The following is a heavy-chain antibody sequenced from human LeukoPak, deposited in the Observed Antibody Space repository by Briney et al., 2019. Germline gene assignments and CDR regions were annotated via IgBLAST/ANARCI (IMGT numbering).Heavy chain of an antibody. CDR1: GFTFSSYG. V-gene: IGHV3-30*02. D-gene: IGHD5-24*01. Sequence: GGSLRLSCAASGFTFSSYGMHWVRQAPGKGLEWVAFIRYDGSNKYYADSVKGRFTISRDNSKNTLYLQMNSLRAEDTPVYYCAKGRRDGYNSHCYFDLGGRGTRVTVPS. CDR3: AKGRRDGYNSHCYFDL. CDR2: IRYDGSNK. J-gene: IGHJ2*01.